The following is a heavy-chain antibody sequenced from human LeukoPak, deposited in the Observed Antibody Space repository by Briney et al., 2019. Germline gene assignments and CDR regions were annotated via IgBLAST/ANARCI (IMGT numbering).Heavy chain of an antibody. CDR1: GGSISSYY. D-gene: IGHD3-10*01. Sequence: SETLSLTCTVSGGSISSYYWSWIRQPPGKGLEWVGEINHSGSTNYNPSLKSRVTISVDTSKNQFSLKLSSVTAADTAVYYCAREAYYYGSRYFQHWGQGTLVTVSS. CDR3: AREAYYYGSRYFQH. V-gene: IGHV4-34*01. CDR2: INHSGST. J-gene: IGHJ1*01.